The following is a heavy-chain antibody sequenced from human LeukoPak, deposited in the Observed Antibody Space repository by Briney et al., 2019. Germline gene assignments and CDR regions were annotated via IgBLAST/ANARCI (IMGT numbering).Heavy chain of an antibody. CDR1: GFTFSTYA. J-gene: IGHJ5*02. V-gene: IGHV3-23*01. CDR3: AKGFVVVVSATQSSWFDP. D-gene: IGHD2-15*01. Sequence: GGSLRLSCAASGFTFSTYAMTWVRQAPGKGLEWVSLISGTGGSTYYADSVKGRFTISRGNSKNTLYLQMNSLRAEDTAVYYCAKGFVVVVSATQSSWFDPWGQGTLVTVSS. CDR2: ISGTGGST.